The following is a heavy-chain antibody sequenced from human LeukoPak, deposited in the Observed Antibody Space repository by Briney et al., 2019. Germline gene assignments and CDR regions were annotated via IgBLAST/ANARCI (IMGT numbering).Heavy chain of an antibody. V-gene: IGHV1-46*01. CDR2: INPSGGST. J-gene: IGHJ4*02. D-gene: IGHD2-15*01. CDR1: GYTFTSYY. Sequence: GASVKVSCKASGYTFTSYYIHWVRQAPGQELECVGLINPSGGSTTYAQKFQGRVTMTRDMSTSTVYMELSSLRSDDTAVYYCARSSSGGPRYFDYWGQGTLVTVSS. CDR3: ARSSSGGPRYFDY.